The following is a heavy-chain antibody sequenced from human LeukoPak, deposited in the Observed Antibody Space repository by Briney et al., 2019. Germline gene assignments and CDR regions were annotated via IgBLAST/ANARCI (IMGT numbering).Heavy chain of an antibody. CDR1: GGSFSGYY. CDR3: ARHVEMTTVYFDH. D-gene: IGHD4-11*01. V-gene: IGHV4-34*01. Sequence: SETLSLTCAVYGGSFSGYYWSWIRQPPGKGLEWIGEINHSGSTNYNPSLKSRVTISVDTSKNQFSLKLGSVTAADTAVYYCARHVEMTTVYFDHWGQGTLVTVSS. J-gene: IGHJ4*02. CDR2: INHSGST.